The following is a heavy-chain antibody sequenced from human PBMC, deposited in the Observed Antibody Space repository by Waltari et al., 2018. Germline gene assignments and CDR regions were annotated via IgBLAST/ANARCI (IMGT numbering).Heavy chain of an antibody. CDR1: GGSINSYY. CDR3: ARDSQDIVVVPAAYYYYYMDV. J-gene: IGHJ6*03. CDR2: IYTSGST. Sequence: QVQLQESGPGLVKPSETLSLTCTVPGGSINSYYWSWIRQPAGKGLEWIGRIYTSGSTNYNPSLKSRVTMSVDTSKNQFSLKLSSVTAADTAVYYCARDSQDIVVVPAAYYYYYMDVWGKGTTVTISS. D-gene: IGHD2-2*01. V-gene: IGHV4-4*07.